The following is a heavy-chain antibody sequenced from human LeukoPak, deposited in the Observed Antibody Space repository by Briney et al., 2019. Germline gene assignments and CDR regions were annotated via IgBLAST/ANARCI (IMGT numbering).Heavy chain of an antibody. CDR1: GGSISSGGYY. V-gene: IGHV4-31*03. Sequence: SQTLSLTCTVSGGSISSGGYYWSWIRQHPGKGLEWIGYIYYSGSTYYNPSLKSRVTISVDTSKNQFSLNLTSVTTADTAVYYCARSTSATMFGVAADYWGQGTLVTVSS. CDR3: ARSTSATMFGVAADY. CDR2: IYYSGST. J-gene: IGHJ4*02. D-gene: IGHD3-3*01.